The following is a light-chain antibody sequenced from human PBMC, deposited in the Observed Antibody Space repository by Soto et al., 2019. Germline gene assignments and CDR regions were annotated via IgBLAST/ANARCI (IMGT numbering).Light chain of an antibody. CDR1: SSNIGAGFD. J-gene: IGLJ1*01. Sequence: QSVLTQPPSVSGAPGQRVTISCTGISSNIGAGFDVHWYQHLPGTAPKLLIYGNSNRPSGVPDRFSGSKSGTSASLAITGLQAEDEADYYCQSYDSSLSGFVFGTGTKLTVL. V-gene: IGLV1-40*01. CDR3: QSYDSSLSGFV. CDR2: GNS.